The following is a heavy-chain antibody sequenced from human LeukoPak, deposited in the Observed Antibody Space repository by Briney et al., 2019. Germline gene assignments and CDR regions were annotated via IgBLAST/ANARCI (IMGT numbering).Heavy chain of an antibody. V-gene: IGHV1-69-2*01. J-gene: IGHJ4*02. CDR2: VDPEDGET. CDR3: AIDYGRIGYFDY. CDR1: GHNRTYFY. Sequence: ASVKLSCRLSGHNRTYFYIHWVQQAPAKGLEWMGLVDPEDGETIYGQKFQGRVPLTADTSTDTVYMDLSNLKSEDTAVYYCAIDYGRIGYFDYWGQGTLVTVSS. D-gene: IGHD3-10*01.